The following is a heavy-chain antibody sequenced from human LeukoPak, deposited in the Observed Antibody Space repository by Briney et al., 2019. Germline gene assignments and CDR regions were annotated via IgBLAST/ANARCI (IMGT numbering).Heavy chain of an antibody. D-gene: IGHD6-19*01. V-gene: IGHV3-11*01. Sequence: GGSLRLSCAASRFTFSGYYMSWIRQAPGKGLEWVSYISSTGSTLFYADSVKGRFTISRDNSKNTLYLQMNSLRAEDTAVYYCAKDLYSSGWPYYFDYWGQGTLVTVSS. CDR2: ISSTGSTL. CDR1: RFTFSGYY. J-gene: IGHJ4*02. CDR3: AKDLYSSGWPYYFDY.